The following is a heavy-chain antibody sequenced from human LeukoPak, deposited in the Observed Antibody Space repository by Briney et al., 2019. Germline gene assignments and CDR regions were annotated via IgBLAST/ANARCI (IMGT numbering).Heavy chain of an antibody. V-gene: IGHV4-61*08. Sequence: SETLSLTCTVSGGSISSGGYYWSWIRQHPGKGLEWIGYIYYSGSTNYNPSLKSRVTISVDTSKNQFSLKLSSVTAADTAVYYCAREDSSGYYPSGAFDIWGQGTMVTVSS. CDR3: AREDSSGYYPSGAFDI. CDR2: IYYSGST. CDR1: GGSISSGGYY. J-gene: IGHJ3*02. D-gene: IGHD3-22*01.